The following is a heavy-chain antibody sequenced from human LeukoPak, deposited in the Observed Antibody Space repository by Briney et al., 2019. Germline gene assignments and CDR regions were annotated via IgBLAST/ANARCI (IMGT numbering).Heavy chain of an antibody. CDR2: INDDGTYT. J-gene: IGHJ4*02. V-gene: IGHV3-74*01. Sequence: GGSLTLSCALSGFTSSSYWMHWVRQVPGKGLVWVSRINDDGTYTVYADSVKGRFTISRDNARNSLYLQVNSLRAEDTAVYYCARDSGNIVVNFDYWGQGTLVTVSS. D-gene: IGHD2-21*01. CDR3: ARDSGNIVVNFDY. CDR1: GFTSSSYW.